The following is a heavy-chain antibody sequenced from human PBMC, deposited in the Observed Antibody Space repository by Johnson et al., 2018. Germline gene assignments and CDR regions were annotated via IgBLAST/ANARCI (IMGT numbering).Heavy chain of an antibody. D-gene: IGHD5-12*01. J-gene: IGHJ6*02. CDR3: ARAPPHRRVATSEQSSHYYYYGMDV. Sequence: QVQLQESGPGLVRPSETLSLTCTVSGGSISSYYWSWIRQPPGKGLEWIGYIYYSGSTNYNPSLKSRVTISVDTSKNQFSLKLSSVTAADTAVYYCARAPPHRRVATSEQSSHYYYYGMDVGGQGTTVTVSS. CDR1: GGSISSYY. CDR2: IYYSGST. V-gene: IGHV4-59*01.